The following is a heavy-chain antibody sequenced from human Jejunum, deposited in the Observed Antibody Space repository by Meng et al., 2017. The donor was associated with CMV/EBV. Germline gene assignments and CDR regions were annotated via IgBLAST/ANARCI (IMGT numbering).Heavy chain of an antibody. CDR3: AKDRNAGWNGGLDH. Sequence: SGFTFDEFPMHWVRQAPGKGLEWVSLISWNGAATYYADSVKGRFIISRDNRKKSLYLQMNSLRPEDTAVYYCAKDRNAGWNGGLDHWGQGTLVTVSS. J-gene: IGHJ4*02. CDR2: ISWNGAAT. D-gene: IGHD1-1*01. CDR1: GFTFDEFP. V-gene: IGHV3-43D*03.